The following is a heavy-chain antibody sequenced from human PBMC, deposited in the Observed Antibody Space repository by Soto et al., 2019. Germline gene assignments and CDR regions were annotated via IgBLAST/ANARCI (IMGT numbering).Heavy chain of an antibody. CDR1: GGSIGPPDW. CDR2: IYHSGTT. CDR3: ARVGGVGSMKVFSDS. Sequence: QVQLQESGPGLVVPSGTLSLTCGVSGGSIGPPDWWSWVRQSPGKGLEWLGDIYHSGTTNFNPSLKSRLTMSVDKSTNQFSLRLTSVTAADTAVYYCARVGGVGSMKVFSDSWGQGILVTVTS. J-gene: IGHJ4*02. D-gene: IGHD3-16*01. V-gene: IGHV4-4*02.